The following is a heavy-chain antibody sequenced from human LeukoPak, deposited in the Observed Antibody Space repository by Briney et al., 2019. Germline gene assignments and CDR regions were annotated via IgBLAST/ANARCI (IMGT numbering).Heavy chain of an antibody. CDR3: ARETYRKAIDY. CDR2: IYHSGST. Sequence: NPSETLSLTCAVSGGSISSSNWWSWVRQPPGKGLEWIGEIYHSGSTNYNPSLKSRVTISVDTSKNQFSLKLSSVTAADTAVYYCARETYRKAIDYWGQGTLVTVSS. V-gene: IGHV4-4*02. D-gene: IGHD1-1*01. CDR1: GGSISSSNW. J-gene: IGHJ4*02.